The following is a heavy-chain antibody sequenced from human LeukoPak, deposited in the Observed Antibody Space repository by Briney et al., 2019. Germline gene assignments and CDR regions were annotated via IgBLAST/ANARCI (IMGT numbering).Heavy chain of an antibody. CDR2: VYYSGSS. D-gene: IGHD6-13*01. Sequence: SETLSLTCAVSGGSMSSVSNSWTWIRQPPGKGLEWIGYVYYSGSSYYNPSLESRVIISVDRSKNQFSLKLSSVTAADTAVYYCARDQQQLVPVTFDIWGQGIMVTVSS. CDR1: GGSMSSVSNS. J-gene: IGHJ3*02. CDR3: ARDQQQLVPVTFDI. V-gene: IGHV4-30-2*01.